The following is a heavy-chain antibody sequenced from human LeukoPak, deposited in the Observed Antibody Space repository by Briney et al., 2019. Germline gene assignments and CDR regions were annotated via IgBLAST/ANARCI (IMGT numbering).Heavy chain of an antibody. CDR2: IYYSGST. J-gene: IGHJ6*03. V-gene: IGHV4-30-4*07. Sequence: PSETLSLTCDVSGGSISSVGYSWSWIRQPPGKGLEWIGDIYYSGSTYYNPSLKSRATISVDTSKNQFSLKLSSVTAADTAVYYCARDEALGSYYYYYMDVWGKGTTVTVSS. CDR3: ARDEALGSYYYYYMDV. CDR1: GGSISSVGYS.